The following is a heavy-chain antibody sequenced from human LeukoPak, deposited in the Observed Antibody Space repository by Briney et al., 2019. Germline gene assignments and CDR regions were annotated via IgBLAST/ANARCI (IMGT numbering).Heavy chain of an antibody. V-gene: IGHV4-59*01. J-gene: IGHJ5*02. Sequence: TSETLSLTCTVSGGSISSYYWSWIRQPPGKGLEWIGYIYYSGSTNYNPSLKSRVTISVDTSKNQFSLKLSSVTAADTAVYYCAREGIVVVGTDWFDPWGQGTLVTVSS. CDR3: AREGIVVVGTDWFDP. CDR1: GGSISSYY. D-gene: IGHD6-13*01. CDR2: IYYSGST.